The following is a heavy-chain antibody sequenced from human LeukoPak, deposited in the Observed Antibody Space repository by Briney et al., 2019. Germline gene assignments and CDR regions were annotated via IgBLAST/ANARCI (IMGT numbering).Heavy chain of an antibody. D-gene: IGHD3-3*01. CDR3: AREGITIFGVVIIHY. V-gene: IGHV4-4*07. Sequence: PSETLSLTCTVSGGSISSYYWSWIRQPAGKGLEWIGRIYTSGSTNYNPSLKSRVTMSVDTSKNQFSLKLSSVTAADTAVYYCAREGITIFGVVIIHYWGQGTLVTVSS. J-gene: IGHJ4*02. CDR2: IYTSGST. CDR1: GGSISSYY.